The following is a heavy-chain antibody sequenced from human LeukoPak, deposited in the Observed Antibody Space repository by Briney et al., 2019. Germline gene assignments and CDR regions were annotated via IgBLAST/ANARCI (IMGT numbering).Heavy chain of an antibody. CDR2: LYSGVSI. V-gene: IGHV3-66*01. Sequence: GGSLRLSCAASGFSVGGSYMSWVRQAPGKALEWVSVLYSGVSIYYADSVRGRFTISRDNSKNMLFLQMNSLRAEDTAVYYCARDLPGYSGYVGYWGQGTLVTVSS. J-gene: IGHJ4*02. D-gene: IGHD5-12*01. CDR1: GFSVGGSY. CDR3: ARDLPGYSGYVGY.